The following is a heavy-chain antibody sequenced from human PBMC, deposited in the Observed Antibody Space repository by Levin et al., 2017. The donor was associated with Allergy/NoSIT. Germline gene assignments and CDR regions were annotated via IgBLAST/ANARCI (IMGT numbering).Heavy chain of an antibody. J-gene: IGHJ1*01. CDR3: ARFYYRRGSRHVEFPQY. CDR1: GFSITTNGVC. Sequence: QTLSLTCSLSGFSITTNGVCVGWIRQPPGEALEWLARIDWDDEKFYSTSLKTRLTISKDTSRNQVVLTMTNTDAMDTATHYCARFYYRRGSRHVEFPQYWGQGTLVTVSS. CDR2: IDWDDEK. V-gene: IGHV2-70*16. D-gene: IGHD3-10*01.